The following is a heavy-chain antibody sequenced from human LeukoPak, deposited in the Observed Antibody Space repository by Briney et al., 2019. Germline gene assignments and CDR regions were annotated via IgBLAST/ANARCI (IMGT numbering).Heavy chain of an antibody. Sequence: PSETLSLTCTASGGSISSGGYYWSWIRQPPGKGLEWIGYIYHSGSTYYNPSLKSRVTISVDRSKNQFSLKLSSVTAADTAVYYCARGGSSSWYSPTAFDYWGQGTLVTVSS. CDR2: IYHSGST. V-gene: IGHV4-30-2*01. J-gene: IGHJ4*02. CDR1: GGSISSGGYY. D-gene: IGHD6-13*01. CDR3: ARGGSSSWYSPTAFDY.